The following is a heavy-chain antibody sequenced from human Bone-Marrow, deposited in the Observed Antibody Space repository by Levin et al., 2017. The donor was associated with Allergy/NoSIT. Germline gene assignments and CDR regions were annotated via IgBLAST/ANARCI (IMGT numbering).Heavy chain of an antibody. CDR3: ARPAYCSGGSCSSSFDY. D-gene: IGHD2-15*01. CDR1: GDSISSSGYY. Sequence: KPSETLSLTCSVSGDSISSSGYYWGWIRQPPGKGLEWIGTIYYTGNSYYSPSLKSRVTISVDTSKNQFSLKLSSVTAADTAVYYCARPAYCSGGSCSSSFDYWGQGTLVTVSS. V-gene: IGHV4-39*01. J-gene: IGHJ4*02. CDR2: IYYTGNS.